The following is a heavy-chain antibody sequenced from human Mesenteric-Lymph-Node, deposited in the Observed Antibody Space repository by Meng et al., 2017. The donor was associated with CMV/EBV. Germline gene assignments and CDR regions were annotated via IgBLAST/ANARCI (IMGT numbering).Heavy chain of an antibody. Sequence: GSLRLSCAASGGSFSSPNYHWGWIRQPPGKGREWIGSVYYTGGTLYSPSLKSRVALSVDTSNNQFSLKLHSVTAADTAVYYCVRDQPTMVTHAGLGYLRLDPWGQGTLVTVSS. J-gene: IGHJ5*02. V-gene: IGHV4-39*07. CDR2: VYYTGGT. CDR1: GGSFSSPNYH. CDR3: VRDQPTMVTHAGLGYLRLDP. D-gene: IGHD4-23*01.